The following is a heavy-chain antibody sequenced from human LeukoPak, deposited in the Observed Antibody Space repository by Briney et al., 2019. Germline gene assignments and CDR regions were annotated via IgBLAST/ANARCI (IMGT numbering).Heavy chain of an antibody. Sequence: PSETLSLTCAVHGGSFSGYYWSWIRQPPGKGLEWIGEINHSGSTNYNPSLKSRVTISVDTSKYQFSLKLSSVTAADTAVYYCARSYYDILTGYYNDYWGQGTLVTVSS. CDR1: GGSFSGYY. V-gene: IGHV4-34*01. D-gene: IGHD3-9*01. J-gene: IGHJ4*02. CDR3: ARSYYDILTGYYNDY. CDR2: INHSGST.